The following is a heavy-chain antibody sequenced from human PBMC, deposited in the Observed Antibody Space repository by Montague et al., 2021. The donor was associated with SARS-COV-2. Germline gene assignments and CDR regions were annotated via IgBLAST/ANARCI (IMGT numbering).Heavy chain of an antibody. J-gene: IGHJ4*02. CDR2: ISYIGKT. D-gene: IGHD3/OR15-3a*01. Sequence: SETLSLTCSVSGYSISSGYYWGWIRQPPGKGLEWVGCISYIGKTYYSPSLKSRLTISLDSSKNQFSLQARSVTAADTAVYYCVRVLDNHVRGYWGQGTLVTVSS. CDR1: GYSISSGYY. V-gene: IGHV4-38-2*02. CDR3: VRVLDNHVRGY.